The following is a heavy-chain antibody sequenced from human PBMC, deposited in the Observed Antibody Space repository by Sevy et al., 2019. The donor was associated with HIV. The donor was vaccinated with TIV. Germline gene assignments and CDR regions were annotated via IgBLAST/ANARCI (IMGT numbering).Heavy chain of an antibody. J-gene: IGHJ4*02. V-gene: IGHV1-2*02. Sequence: ASVKVSCKASGHTFSDYYIQWVRQAPGQGLEWMGWINSNSGAISYAQKFQGRVTMTSDTSISTVYMELSRLRSDDTAVYYCATEHSYDYWGQGTLVTVSS. CDR3: ATEHSYDY. CDR1: GHTFSDYY. CDR2: INSNSGAI. D-gene: IGHD1-1*01.